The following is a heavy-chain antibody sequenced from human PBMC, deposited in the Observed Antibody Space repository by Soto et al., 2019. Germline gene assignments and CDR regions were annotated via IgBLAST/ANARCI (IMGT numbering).Heavy chain of an antibody. Sequence: GGSLRLSCAASGFTFSDYYMSWIRQAPGKGLEWVSYISSSSSYTNYADSVKGRFTISRDNAKNSLYLQMNSLRAEDTAVYYCARDRDDGGYPPAYGMDVWGQGTTVTVSS. CDR1: GFTFSDYY. CDR3: ARDRDDGGYPPAYGMDV. J-gene: IGHJ6*02. V-gene: IGHV3-11*06. CDR2: ISSSSSYT. D-gene: IGHD5-12*01.